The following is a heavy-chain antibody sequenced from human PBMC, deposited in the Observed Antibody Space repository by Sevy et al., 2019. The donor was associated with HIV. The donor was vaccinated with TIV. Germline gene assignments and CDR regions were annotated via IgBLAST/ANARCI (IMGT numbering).Heavy chain of an antibody. D-gene: IGHD4-17*01. V-gene: IGHV3-9*01. CDR3: VKDLSRQSATFYGRDAFDM. J-gene: IGHJ3*02. Sequence: GGSLRLSCAASGFNMDHYAMHWVRLRPGKGLEWVSGISWDSHSVGYADSVKGRFTVSRDSAKNSLLRQIHGLKTDDTAFYYCVKDLSRQSATFYGRDAFDMWGPGTRVTVSS. CDR2: ISWDSHSV. CDR1: GFNMDHYA.